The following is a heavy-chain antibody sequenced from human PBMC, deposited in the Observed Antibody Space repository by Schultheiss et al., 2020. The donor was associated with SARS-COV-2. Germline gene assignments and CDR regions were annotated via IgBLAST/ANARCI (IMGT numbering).Heavy chain of an antibody. V-gene: IGHV3-15*01. Sequence: GGSLRLSCAASGFTFSSYAMSWVRQAPGKGLEWVGRIKSKTDGGTTDYAAPVKGRFTISRDDSKNTLYLQMNSLKTEDTAVYYCTTDLGCSGGSCYSDLHYYYYYMDVWGKGTTVTVSS. CDR1: GFTFSSYA. J-gene: IGHJ6*03. D-gene: IGHD2-15*01. CDR2: IKSKTDGGTT. CDR3: TTDLGCSGGSCYSDLHYYYYYMDV.